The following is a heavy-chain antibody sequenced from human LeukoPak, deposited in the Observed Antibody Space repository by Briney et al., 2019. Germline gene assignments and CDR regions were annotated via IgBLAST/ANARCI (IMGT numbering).Heavy chain of an antibody. CDR1: GVSVISSY. D-gene: IGHD3-16*01. CDR3: ARHYGVFFLYY. V-gene: IGHV4-59*02. J-gene: IGHJ4*02. CDR2: IHHSGDT. Sequence: SETLSLTCTVSGVSVISSYWSWVRQPPGKGLEYIGFIHHSGDTKYNPSLKSRVTMSVDTSKSQFSLRLSSVTAADSAVYYCARHYGVFFLYYWAQGTPVTVPS.